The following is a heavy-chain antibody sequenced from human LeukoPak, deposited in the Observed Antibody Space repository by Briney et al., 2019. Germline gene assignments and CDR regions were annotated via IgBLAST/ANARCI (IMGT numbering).Heavy chain of an antibody. V-gene: IGHV3-23*01. CDR1: GFNFYNYA. CDR3: AKSGFLEWLSLTHYFDY. CDR2: VSASGGST. D-gene: IGHD3-3*01. Sequence: GGSLRLSCAASGFNFYNYAMSWVRLAPGKGLEWVSAVSASGGSTFYADSVKGRFTISRDNSKNTLFLQMNSPRAEDTAIYYCAKSGFLEWLSLTHYFDYWGQGTLVTVSS. J-gene: IGHJ4*02.